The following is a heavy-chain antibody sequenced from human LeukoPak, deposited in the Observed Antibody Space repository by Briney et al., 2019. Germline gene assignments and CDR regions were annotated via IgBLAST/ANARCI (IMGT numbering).Heavy chain of an antibody. CDR3: ARDRVLLWFGELSRTHFYGMDV. D-gene: IGHD3-10*01. Sequence: SETLSLTCTVSGGSISSYYWSWIRQPAGKGLEWIGRIYTSGSTNYNPSLKSRVTMSVDTSKNQFSLKLSSVTAADTAVYYCARDRVLLWFGELSRTHFYGMDVWGQGTTVTVSS. CDR1: GGSISSYY. CDR2: IYTSGST. J-gene: IGHJ6*02. V-gene: IGHV4-4*07.